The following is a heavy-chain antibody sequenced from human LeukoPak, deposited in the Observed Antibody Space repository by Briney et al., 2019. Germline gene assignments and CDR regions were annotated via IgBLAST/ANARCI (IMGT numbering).Heavy chain of an antibody. J-gene: IGHJ6*03. CDR2: ISYDGSNK. CDR3: ARDGIVGATRVYYYYMDV. V-gene: IGHV3-30*01. CDR1: GFTFSSYA. Sequence: GGSLRLSCAASGFTFSSYAMLWVRQAPGKGLEGVAVISYDGSNKYYADSVKGRFTISRDNSKNTLYLQMNSLRAEDTAVYYCARDGIVGATRVYYYYMDVWGKGTTVTVSS. D-gene: IGHD1-26*01.